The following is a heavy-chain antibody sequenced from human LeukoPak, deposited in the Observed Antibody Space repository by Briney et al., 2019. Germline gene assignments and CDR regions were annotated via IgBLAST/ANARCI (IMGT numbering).Heavy chain of an antibody. V-gene: IGHV4-4*02. CDR1: GGSISSSNW. CDR2: IYHSGST. Sequence: PSETLSLTCAVSGGSISSSNWWSWVRQPPGKGLEWIGEIYHSGSTNYNPSLKSRVTISVDKSKNQFSLKLSSVTAADTAVYYCARGRGITGTTTMYYFDYWGQGTLVTVSS. CDR3: ARGRGITGTTTMYYFDY. J-gene: IGHJ4*02. D-gene: IGHD1-20*01.